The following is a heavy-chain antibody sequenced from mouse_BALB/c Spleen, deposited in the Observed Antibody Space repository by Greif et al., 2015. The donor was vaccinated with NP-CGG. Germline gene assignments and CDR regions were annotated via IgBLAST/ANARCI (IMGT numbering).Heavy chain of an antibody. Sequence: EVKVVESGGGLVQPGGSRKLSCAASGFTFSSFGMHWVRQAPEKGLEWVAYISSGSGTIYYADTVKGRFTISRDNPKNSLFLQITSLRSEDAAMYYCARLFDYWGQGTTLTVAS. CDR3: ARLFDY. CDR1: GFTFSSFG. J-gene: IGHJ2*01. V-gene: IGHV5-17*02. CDR2: ISSGSGTI.